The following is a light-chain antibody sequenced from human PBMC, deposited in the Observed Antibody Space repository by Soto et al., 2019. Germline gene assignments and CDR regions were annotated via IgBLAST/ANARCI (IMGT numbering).Light chain of an antibody. CDR2: DVS. V-gene: IGLV2-14*01. Sequence: QSVLTQPASVSGSPGQSIAISCNGTSSDVGGYKYVSWYQQHPGKAPKLMIYDVSNRPSGVSDRFSGSKSGNTASLTISGLQAEDEADYYCTSYTSSSTDVFGTGSKLTVL. CDR3: TSYTSSSTDV. J-gene: IGLJ1*01. CDR1: SSDVGGYKY.